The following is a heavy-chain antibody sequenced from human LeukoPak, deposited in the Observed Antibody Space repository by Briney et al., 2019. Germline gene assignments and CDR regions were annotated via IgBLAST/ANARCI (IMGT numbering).Heavy chain of an antibody. D-gene: IGHD1-14*01. CDR3: ARDSGIRGSYYFDS. Sequence: PGGSLRLSCAASGFTFSDCWMSWVRHAPGKGLEWVANIKQDGSEKYYVDSVKGRFTISRDNAKNSLYLQMNSLRAEDTAVYYCARDSGIRGSYYFDSWDQGTLVTVSS. V-gene: IGHV3-7*01. J-gene: IGHJ4*02. CDR2: IKQDGSEK. CDR1: GFTFSDCW.